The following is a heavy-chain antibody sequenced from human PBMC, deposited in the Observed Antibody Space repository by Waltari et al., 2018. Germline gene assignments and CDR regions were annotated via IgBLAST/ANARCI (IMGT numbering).Heavy chain of an antibody. Sequence: QVQLQESGPGLVKPSATLSLTCTVSGDSVSSTNYYWTWIRQPPGRGLEWIGYIYASGSTNYNPSLESRGTMSVDTSKRQFSLRLSSVTAADTAVYYCASTSPTYDYFDYWGQGILVTVSS. V-gene: IGHV4-61*01. D-gene: IGHD1-26*01. J-gene: IGHJ4*02. CDR1: GDSVSSTNYY. CDR3: ASTSPTYDYFDY. CDR2: IYASGST.